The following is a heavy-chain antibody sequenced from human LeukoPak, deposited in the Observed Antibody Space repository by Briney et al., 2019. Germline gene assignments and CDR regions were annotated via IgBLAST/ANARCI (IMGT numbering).Heavy chain of an antibody. V-gene: IGHV3-7*03. CDR1: GFTFSTYW. CDR2: IKEDGSET. CDR3: AKDHRPYSSSWSVLYYFDY. D-gene: IGHD6-13*01. J-gene: IGHJ4*02. Sequence: GGSLRLSCAASGFTFSTYWMTWVRQAPGKGLEWVANIKEDGSETYYVDSVKGRFTVYRDNAKNSLYLQMNSLRAEDTAVYYCAKDHRPYSSSWSVLYYFDYWGQGTLVTVSS.